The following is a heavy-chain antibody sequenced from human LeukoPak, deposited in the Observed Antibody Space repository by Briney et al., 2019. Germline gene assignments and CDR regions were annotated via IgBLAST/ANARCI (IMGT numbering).Heavy chain of an antibody. Sequence: SETLSLTCTVSGFSISSGHYWGWTRQPPGKGLEWIASISHSGTTFYNPSLKSRVTISVDTSKNQFSLTVTSVTAADTAVYYCSRGQSISAVAVWGQGTLVTVSS. V-gene: IGHV4-38-2*02. CDR2: ISHSGTT. J-gene: IGHJ4*02. CDR3: SRGQSISAVAV. CDR1: GFSISSGHY. D-gene: IGHD6-13*01.